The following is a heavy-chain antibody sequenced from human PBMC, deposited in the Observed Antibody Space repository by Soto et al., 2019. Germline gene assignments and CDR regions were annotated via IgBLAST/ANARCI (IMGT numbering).Heavy chain of an antibody. J-gene: IGHJ4*02. CDR3: ARPDYGSGSYPDY. Sequence: QVQLVESGGGVVQPGRSLRLSCAASGFTFSSYAMQWVRQAPGKGLEWVALISYDGSNKYYADSVKGRFTISRDNSENTVYLQMNSLGGEDTAVDYCARPDYGSGSYPDYWGQGTLVTVSS. CDR1: GFTFSSYA. V-gene: IGHV3-30-3*01. CDR2: ISYDGSNK. D-gene: IGHD3-10*01.